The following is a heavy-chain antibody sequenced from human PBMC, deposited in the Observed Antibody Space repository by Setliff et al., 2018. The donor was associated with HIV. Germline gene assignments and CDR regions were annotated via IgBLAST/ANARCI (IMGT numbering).Heavy chain of an antibody. Sequence: SETLSLTCTVSGGSISNYYWSWIRQPAGKGLEWIGRIYSSGRTNYNPSLKSRVTMSLDTSKNQFSLKLSSVTAADTAVYYCARGLNYYGSGSYYPLGYWGQGTLVTAPQ. V-gene: IGHV4-4*07. D-gene: IGHD3-10*01. CDR2: IYSSGRT. J-gene: IGHJ4*02. CDR1: GGSISNYY. CDR3: ARGLNYYGSGSYYPLGY.